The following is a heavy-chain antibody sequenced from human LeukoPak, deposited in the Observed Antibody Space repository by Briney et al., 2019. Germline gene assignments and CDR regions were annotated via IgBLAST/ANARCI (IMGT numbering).Heavy chain of an antibody. Sequence: PSETLSLTCTASGGSISSSSYYWGWIRQPPGKGLECIGSIYYSGRNYYNPSLKSRVTISVDTSKNQFSLKLSSVTAADTAVYYCARVQYSSSVDSWGQGTLVTVSS. D-gene: IGHD6-6*01. CDR1: GGSISSSSYY. CDR3: ARVQYSSSVDS. V-gene: IGHV4-39*07. J-gene: IGHJ4*02. CDR2: IYYSGRN.